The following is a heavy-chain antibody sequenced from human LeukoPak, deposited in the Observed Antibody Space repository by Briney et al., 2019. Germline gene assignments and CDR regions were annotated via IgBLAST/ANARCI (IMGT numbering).Heavy chain of an antibody. D-gene: IGHD3-3*01. CDR1: GGSISSGGYY. CDR3: AREPPDDFGVNLYYYYMDV. CDR2: IYHSGST. Sequence: SETLSLTCTVSGGSISSGGYYWSWIRQPPGKGLEWIGYIYHSGSTYYNPSLKSQVTIPVDRSKNQFSLKLSSVTAADTAVYYCAREPPDDFGVNLYYYYMDVWGKGTTVTVSS. V-gene: IGHV4-30-2*01. J-gene: IGHJ6*03.